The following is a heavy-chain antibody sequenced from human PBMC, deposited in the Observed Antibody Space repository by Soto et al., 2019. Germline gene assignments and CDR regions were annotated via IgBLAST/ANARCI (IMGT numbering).Heavy chain of an antibody. V-gene: IGHV1-18*04. Sequence: ASVNVSCKSSVYTFTRYGISGVRQAPGRGLEWMGWISAYNGNTNYAQNLQGRFTMTTDTSTSTAYMQLRSLRSDDTAVYYCARDGSTSYYYYCGMDFWGQGTTVTVSS. CDR2: ISAYNGNT. D-gene: IGHD2-2*01. CDR3: ARDGSTSYYYYCGMDF. J-gene: IGHJ6*02. CDR1: VYTFTRYG.